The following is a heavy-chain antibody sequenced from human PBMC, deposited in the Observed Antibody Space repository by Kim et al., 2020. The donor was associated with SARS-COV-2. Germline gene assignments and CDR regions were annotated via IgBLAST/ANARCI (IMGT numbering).Heavy chain of an antibody. D-gene: IGHD3-10*01. CDR3: ARGNYYESVSLSDSYNGMDF. CDR2: ISYDGRNK. V-gene: IGHV3-30-3*01. Sequence: GGSLRLSCAASGLSFDDSAMNWVRQPPGKGLEWVAVISYDGRNKDYADSVKGRFTISRDNSKRTLYLQMNSLRVEDTAVYYCARGNYYESVSLSDSYNGMDFWGQGTTVTVSS. J-gene: IGHJ6*02. CDR1: GLSFDDSA.